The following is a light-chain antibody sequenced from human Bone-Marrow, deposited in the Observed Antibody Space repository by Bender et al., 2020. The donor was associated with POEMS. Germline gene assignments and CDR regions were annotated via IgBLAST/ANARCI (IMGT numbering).Light chain of an antibody. J-gene: IGLJ3*02. V-gene: IGLV2-11*01. CDR3: CSYAGSYIWV. Sequence: QSALTQPRSVSGSPGQSVTISFIGTSSDVGGYNHVSWYQQHPGKAPKVMIYDVNKRPSGVPDRLSGSKSGNTASLTISGLQAEDEADYYCCSYAGSYIWVFGGGTKVTVL. CDR2: DVN. CDR1: SSDVGGYNH.